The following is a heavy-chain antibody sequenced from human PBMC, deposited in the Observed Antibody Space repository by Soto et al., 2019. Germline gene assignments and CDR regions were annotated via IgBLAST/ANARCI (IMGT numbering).Heavy chain of an antibody. Sequence: GASVKVPCKACGYTFTSYGISWVRQAPGQGLEWMGWINSYNGNTNYAQKLQGRVTMTTDTSTSTAYMELRSLRSDDTAVYYCTREGSAPYYYYGMDAWGQGTTVTVSS. J-gene: IGHJ6*02. CDR1: GYTFTSYG. CDR3: TREGSAPYYYYGMDA. V-gene: IGHV1-18*01. D-gene: IGHD3-10*01. CDR2: INSYNGNT.